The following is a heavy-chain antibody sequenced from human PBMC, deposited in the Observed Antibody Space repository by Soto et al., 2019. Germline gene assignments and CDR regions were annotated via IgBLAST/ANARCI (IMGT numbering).Heavy chain of an antibody. Sequence: PSETVSLTCTVSGASISGFYWGWIRKSAGKGLEWIGRLYATGTTDYNPSLKSRVMMSVDTCKKQFSLKLRSVTAADTAVYYCVRDGTKTLRDWFDPWGQGISVTVSS. CDR2: LYATGTT. D-gene: IGHD1-1*01. J-gene: IGHJ5*02. CDR1: GASISGFY. CDR3: VRDGTKTLRDWFDP. V-gene: IGHV4-4*07.